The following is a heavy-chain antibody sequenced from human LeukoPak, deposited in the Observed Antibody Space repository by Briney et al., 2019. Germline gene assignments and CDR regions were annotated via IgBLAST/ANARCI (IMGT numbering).Heavy chain of an antibody. V-gene: IGHV3-30*03. CDR3: ARDQGVVVHGKYHYYGMDV. Sequence: GGSLRLSCAASGFTCSSYGIHWVRQAPGKGLEWVAAISYDGSSKYYADSVKGRFTISRDNSKNTLYLQMNSLRAEDTAVYYCARDQGVVVHGKYHYYGMDVWGQGTTVTVSS. J-gene: IGHJ6*02. CDR2: ISYDGSSK. CDR1: GFTCSSYG. D-gene: IGHD3-22*01.